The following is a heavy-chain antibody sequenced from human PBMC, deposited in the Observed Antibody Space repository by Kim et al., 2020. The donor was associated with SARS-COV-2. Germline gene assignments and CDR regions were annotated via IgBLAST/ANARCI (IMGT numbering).Heavy chain of an antibody. CDR3: ASDRSSSWSTFYY. D-gene: IGHD6-13*01. Sequence: GGSLRLSCAASGFTFSNYGMHWVRQAPGKGLEWVAVISYDGSNKYYADSVKGRFTLSRDNSKNTLYLQMNSLRAEDTAVYYCASDRSSSWSTFYYWCQGT. V-gene: IGHV3-33*05. J-gene: IGHJ4*03. CDR2: ISYDGSNK. CDR1: GFTFSNYG.